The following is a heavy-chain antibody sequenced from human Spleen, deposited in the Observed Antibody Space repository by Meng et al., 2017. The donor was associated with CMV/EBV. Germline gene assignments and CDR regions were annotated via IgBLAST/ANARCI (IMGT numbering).Heavy chain of an antibody. Sequence: GGSLRLSCAASGFTFDDYAMHWVRQAPGRGLEWVSLISWDGGTISYVASVKGRFTISRDNSKNSLYLQMNSLRPEDTALYYCAKDRNSNYYYGMDVWGQGTTVTVSS. CDR3: AKDRNSNYYYGMDV. J-gene: IGHJ6*02. CDR1: GFTFDDYA. D-gene: IGHD5-18*01. CDR2: ISWDGGTI. V-gene: IGHV3-43D*03.